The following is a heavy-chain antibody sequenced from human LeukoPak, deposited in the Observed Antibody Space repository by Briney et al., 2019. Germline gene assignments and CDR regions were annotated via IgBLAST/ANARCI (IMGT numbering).Heavy chain of an antibody. D-gene: IGHD5-18*01. V-gene: IGHV1-69*04. CDR1: GGTFSSSA. CDR3: ARGQGLTAPPPYGLDV. Sequence: SVKVSCKTSGGTFSSSAITWVRQAPGQGLEWMGRIIPVLNITSYAQKFQGRVTITADTSTSTVYMELSSLRSEETAVYYCARGQGLTAPPPYGLDVWGQGTTVIVSS. J-gene: IGHJ6*02. CDR2: IIPVLNIT.